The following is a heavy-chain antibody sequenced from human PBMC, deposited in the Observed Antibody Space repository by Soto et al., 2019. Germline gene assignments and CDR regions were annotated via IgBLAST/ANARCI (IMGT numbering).Heavy chain of an antibody. V-gene: IGHV3-74*01. Sequence: EVQLVESGGGLVQPGGSLRLSCAVSGFTFNDYWMHWVRQAPGKGLVWVSRINYDGTSTAYADSVEGRFTISRDNADNTLYLQMNSLRTEDSAIYFCARDRNGDYVDWGQGTLVTVSS. D-gene: IGHD4-17*01. CDR1: GFTFNDYW. J-gene: IGHJ4*02. CDR3: ARDRNGDYVD. CDR2: INYDGTST.